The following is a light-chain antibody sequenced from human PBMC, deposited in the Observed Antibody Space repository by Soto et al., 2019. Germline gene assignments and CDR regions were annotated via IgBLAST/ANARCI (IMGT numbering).Light chain of an antibody. CDR1: QSFSSNY. V-gene: IGKV3-20*01. Sequence: EIVLTQSPGTLSLSPGERATLSCRASQSFSSNYLAWYQQKPGQAPRLLIYGTSSRATGIPDRFSGSGSGTDFTLTISRLEPEDFAVYYCQQYGSSQTFGQGTKVEIK. CDR3: QQYGSSQT. J-gene: IGKJ1*01. CDR2: GTS.